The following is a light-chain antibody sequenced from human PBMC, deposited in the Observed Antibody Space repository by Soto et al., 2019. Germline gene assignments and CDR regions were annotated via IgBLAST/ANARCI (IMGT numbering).Light chain of an antibody. CDR3: SSHTLSRALQV. V-gene: IGLV2-14*01. Sequence: LTQTPSVSVAPGQTARITCGGDNIGRKSVHWYQQHPGKAPKLMLYGVSKRPSGVSNRFSGSKSGNTASLTISGLQAEDEADYYCSSHTLSRALQVFGTGTKLTVL. CDR1: NIGRKS. J-gene: IGLJ1*01. CDR2: GVS.